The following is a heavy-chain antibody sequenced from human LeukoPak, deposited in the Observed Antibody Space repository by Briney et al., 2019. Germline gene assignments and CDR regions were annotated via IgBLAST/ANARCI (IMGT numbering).Heavy chain of an antibody. CDR2: INTNTGNP. Sequence: ASVKVSCKASGYIFTNYAMNWVRQAPGQGLEWMGWINTNTGNPTYAQGFTGRFVFSLDTSVSTAYLQISGLKAEDTAVYYCARATYSSGWYFAYWGQGTLVTVSS. V-gene: IGHV7-4-1*02. D-gene: IGHD6-19*01. CDR1: GYIFTNYA. J-gene: IGHJ4*02. CDR3: ARATYSSGWYFAY.